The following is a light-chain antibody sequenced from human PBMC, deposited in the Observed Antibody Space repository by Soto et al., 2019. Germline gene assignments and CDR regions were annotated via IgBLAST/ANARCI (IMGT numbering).Light chain of an antibody. Sequence: EIVLTQSPATLSLSPGERVTLSCRASQSVSNSLAWYQQKPGQPPRLLIYDVSNRATGIPARFSGSGSGTDFTLTITSLEPEDFAVYYCQQRYNWPPLTFGGGTQVEIK. V-gene: IGKV3-11*01. J-gene: IGKJ4*01. CDR3: QQRYNWPPLT. CDR1: QSVSNS. CDR2: DVS.